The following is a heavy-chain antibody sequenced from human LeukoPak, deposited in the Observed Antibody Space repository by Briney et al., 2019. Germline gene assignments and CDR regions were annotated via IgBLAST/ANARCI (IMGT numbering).Heavy chain of an antibody. D-gene: IGHD2-15*01. V-gene: IGHV4-31*03. CDR1: GGSISSGGYY. CDR2: IYYSGST. CDR3: ARVLLGRNWFDP. J-gene: IGHJ5*02. Sequence: SQTLSLTCTVSGGSISSGGYYWRWIRQHPGKGLEWIGYIYYSGSTYYNPSLKSRVTISVDTSKNQFSLKLSSVTAADTAVYHCARVLLGRNWFDPWGQGTLVTVSS.